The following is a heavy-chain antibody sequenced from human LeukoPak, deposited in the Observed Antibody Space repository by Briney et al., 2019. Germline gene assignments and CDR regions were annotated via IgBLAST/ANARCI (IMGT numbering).Heavy chain of an antibody. CDR3: ARVNYYDSSGYYYLYFDY. V-gene: IGHV4-34*01. Sequence: SETLSLTCAVYGGSFSGYYWSWIRQPPGKGLEWIGEINHSGSTNYNPSLKSRVTISVDTSKDQFSLKLSSVTAADTAVYYCARVNYYDSSGYYYLYFDYWGQGTLVTVSS. D-gene: IGHD3-22*01. CDR2: INHSGST. J-gene: IGHJ4*02. CDR1: GGSFSGYY.